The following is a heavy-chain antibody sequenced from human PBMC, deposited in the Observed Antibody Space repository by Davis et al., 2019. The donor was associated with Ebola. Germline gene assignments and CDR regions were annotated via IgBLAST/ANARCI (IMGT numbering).Heavy chain of an antibody. CDR2: LSSNGGST. D-gene: IGHD2-2*01. Sequence: GESLKISCAASGFTFRSYAMHWVRQAPGKGLEYVSALSSNGGSTYYANSVKGRFTISRDNSKNTLYLQMGSLRAEDMAVYYCARDGGYQLPWGWFDPWGQGTLVTVSS. CDR1: GFTFRSYA. V-gene: IGHV3-64*01. CDR3: ARDGGYQLPWGWFDP. J-gene: IGHJ5*02.